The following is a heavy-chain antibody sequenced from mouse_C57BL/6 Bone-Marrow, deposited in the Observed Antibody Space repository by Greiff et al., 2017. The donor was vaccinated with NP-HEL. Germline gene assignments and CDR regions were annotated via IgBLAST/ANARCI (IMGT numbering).Heavy chain of an antibody. D-gene: IGHD1-1*01. Sequence: LMESGAELVRPGASVTLSCKASGYTFTDYEMHWVKQTPVHGLEWIGAIDPETGGTAYNQKFKGKAILTADKSSSTAYMELRSLTSEDSAVYYCTRRYYGSAWFAYWGQGTLVTVSA. V-gene: IGHV1-15*01. CDR1: GYTFTDYE. CDR2: IDPETGGT. CDR3: TRRYYGSAWFAY. J-gene: IGHJ3*01.